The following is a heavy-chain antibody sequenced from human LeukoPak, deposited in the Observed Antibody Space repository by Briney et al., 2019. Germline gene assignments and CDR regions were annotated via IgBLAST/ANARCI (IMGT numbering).Heavy chain of an antibody. D-gene: IGHD4-17*01. CDR3: ATGGDYATLFDY. CDR1: GGSISSGGYY. J-gene: IGHJ4*02. CDR2: IYYSGST. Sequence: PSETLSLTCTVSGGSISSGGYYWSWIRQHPGKGLEWIGYIYYSGSTYYNPSLKSRVTISVDTSKNQFSLKLSSVTAADTAVYYCATGGDYATLFDYWGQGTLVTVSS. V-gene: IGHV4-31*03.